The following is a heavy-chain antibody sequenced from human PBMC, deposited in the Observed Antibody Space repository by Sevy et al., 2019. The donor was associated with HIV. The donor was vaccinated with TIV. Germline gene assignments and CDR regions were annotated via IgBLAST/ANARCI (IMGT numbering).Heavy chain of an antibody. CDR2: IFYTGNT. CDR3: ARDGGTLIAFGAFDI. J-gene: IGHJ3*02. V-gene: IGHV4-30-2*01. Sequence: SETLSLTCAVSGDSISSGTYSWNWIRQPPGKGLEWIGYIFYTGNTYYNPSLRSRVTMSVDRSKNQFSLSLTSLTAADTAGYYCARDGGTLIAFGAFDIWGQGTRVT. CDR1: GDSISSGTYS. D-gene: IGHD3-10*01.